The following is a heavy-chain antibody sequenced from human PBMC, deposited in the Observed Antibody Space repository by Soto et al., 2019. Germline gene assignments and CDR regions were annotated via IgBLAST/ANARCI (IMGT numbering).Heavy chain of an antibody. Sequence: GGSLRLSCAASGFTFSSYAMHWVRQAPGKGLEWVAVISYDGSNKYYAASVKGRFTISRDNSKNTLYLQMNSLRAEDTAVYYCARDRHDSSGWYQTDYWGQGTLVTVSS. V-gene: IGHV3-30-3*01. CDR2: ISYDGSNK. D-gene: IGHD6-19*01. CDR1: GFTFSSYA. J-gene: IGHJ4*02. CDR3: ARDRHDSSGWYQTDY.